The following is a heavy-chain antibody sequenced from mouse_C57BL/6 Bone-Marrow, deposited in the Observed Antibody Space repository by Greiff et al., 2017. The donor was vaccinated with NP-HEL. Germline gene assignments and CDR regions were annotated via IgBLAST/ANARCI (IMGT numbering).Heavy chain of an antibody. CDR2: ISSGGDYI. CDR3: TRGGYYGNSYAMDY. CDR1: GFTFSSYA. V-gene: IGHV5-9-1*02. D-gene: IGHD2-1*01. Sequence: EVQLQESGEGLVKPGGSLKLSCAASGFTFSSYAMSWVRQTPEKRLEWVAYISSGGDYIYYADTVKGRFTISRDNARNTLYLQMSSLKSEDTAMYYCTRGGYYGNSYAMDYWGQGTSVTVSS. J-gene: IGHJ4*01.